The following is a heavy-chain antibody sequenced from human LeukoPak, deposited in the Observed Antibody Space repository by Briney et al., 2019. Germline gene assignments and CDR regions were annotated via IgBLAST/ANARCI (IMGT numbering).Heavy chain of an antibody. CDR3: AGGKQGLAFDP. J-gene: IGHJ5*02. V-gene: IGHV4-59*01. Sequence: PAETLSLTCTVSGGSMSNYYWSWIRQPPGKGLEWIGYIHHSGSTNYNPSLKSRVTISVDTSRNQFSLKLSSVTAADTAVYYCAGGKQGLAFDPWGQGTLVTVSS. D-gene: IGHD6-19*01. CDR2: IHHSGST. CDR1: GGSMSNYY.